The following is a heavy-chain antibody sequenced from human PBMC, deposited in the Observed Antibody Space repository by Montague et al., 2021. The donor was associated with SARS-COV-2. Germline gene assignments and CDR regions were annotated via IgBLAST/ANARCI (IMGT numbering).Heavy chain of an antibody. Sequence: SETLSLTCTVSISSSRYYWDWIRQPPGKGLEWIGSMYYSGNTYYNPSLKSRVTITVDTSKNQFSLKLSSVTAADAAAYYCARGRGEPVLGVVDYYYGMDVWGQGTTVTVSS. CDR2: MYYSGNT. V-gene: IGHV4-39*07. CDR3: ARGRGEPVLGVVDYYYGMDV. J-gene: IGHJ6*02. D-gene: IGHD3-16*01. CDR1: ISSSRYY.